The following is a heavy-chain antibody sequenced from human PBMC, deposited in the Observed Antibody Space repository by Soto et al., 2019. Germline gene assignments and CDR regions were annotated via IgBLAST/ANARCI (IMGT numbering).Heavy chain of an antibody. CDR3: AHLDWNYLGNWFDP. CDR1: GFSLSTSGVG. Sequence: SGPTLVKPTQTLTLTCTFSGFSLSTSGVGVGWIRQPPGKALEWLALIYWNDDKRYSPSLKSRLTITKDTSKNQVVLTMTNMDPVDTATYYCAHLDWNYLGNWFDPWGQGTLVTVSS. D-gene: IGHD1-7*01. J-gene: IGHJ5*02. V-gene: IGHV2-5*01. CDR2: IYWNDDK.